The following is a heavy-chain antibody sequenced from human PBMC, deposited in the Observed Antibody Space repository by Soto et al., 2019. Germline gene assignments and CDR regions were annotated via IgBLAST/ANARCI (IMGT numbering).Heavy chain of an antibody. V-gene: IGHV4-34*01. J-gene: IGHJ5*02. CDR2: INHSGST. Sequence: QVQLQQWGAGLLKPSETLSLTCAVYGVSFSGYYWSWIRQPPGKGLEWIGEINHSGSTNYNPSLKSRVTISVDTSKNQFSLKLSSVTAADTAVYYCARARLTVVRGVPARPNWFDPWGQGTLVTVSS. CDR3: ARARLTVVRGVPARPNWFDP. CDR1: GVSFSGYY. D-gene: IGHD3-10*01.